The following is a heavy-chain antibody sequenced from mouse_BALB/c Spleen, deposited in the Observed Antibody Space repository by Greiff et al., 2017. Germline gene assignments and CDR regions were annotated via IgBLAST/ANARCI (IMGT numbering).Heavy chain of an antibody. D-gene: IGHD2-4*01. V-gene: IGHV1S137*01. CDR3: ARGETIYYDYAWFAY. CDR2: ISTYYGDA. Sequence: VQLVESGAELVRPGVSVKISCKGSGYTFTDYAMHWVKQSHAKSLEWIGVISTYYGDASYNQKFKGKATMTVDKSSSTAYMELARLTSEDSAIYYCARGETIYYDYAWFAYWGQGTLVTVSA. J-gene: IGHJ3*01. CDR1: GYTFTDYA.